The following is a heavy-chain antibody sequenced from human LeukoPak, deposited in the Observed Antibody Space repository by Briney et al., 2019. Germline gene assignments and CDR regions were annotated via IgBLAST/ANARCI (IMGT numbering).Heavy chain of an antibody. V-gene: IGHV3-7*01. J-gene: IGHJ4*02. CDR1: GFPFSSYW. CDR2: IKQDGSKK. CDR3: TRPTYGSASGLGY. D-gene: IGHD6-6*01. Sequence: PGGSLRLSCVASGFPFSSYWMTWVRQAPGKGLEWVANIKQDGSKKSYVDSVKGRFTISRDNAKNSLYLQMNSLRAEDTAVYYCTRPTYGSASGLGYWGQGTPVTVSS.